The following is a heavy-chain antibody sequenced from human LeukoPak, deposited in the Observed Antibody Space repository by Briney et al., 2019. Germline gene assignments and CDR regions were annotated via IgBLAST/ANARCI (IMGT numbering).Heavy chain of an antibody. CDR2: ISSSSSYI. J-gene: IGHJ4*02. CDR3: ARDRDQLRYFDWSLDY. D-gene: IGHD3-9*01. CDR1: GSTFSSYS. Sequence: GGSLRHSCAASGSTFSSYSMNWVRQAPGKGLEWVSSISSSSSYIYYADSVKGRFTISRDNAKNSLYLQMNSLRAEDTAVYYCARDRDQLRYFDWSLDYWGQGTLVTVSS. V-gene: IGHV3-21*01.